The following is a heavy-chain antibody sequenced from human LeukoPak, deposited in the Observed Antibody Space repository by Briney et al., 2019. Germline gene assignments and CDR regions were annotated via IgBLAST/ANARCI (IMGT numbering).Heavy chain of an antibody. J-gene: IGHJ4*02. D-gene: IGHD6-19*01. CDR3: ARGQWLVRDFDY. V-gene: IGHV4-31*03. CDR1: GGSISSGGYY. Sequence: PSETLSLTCTVSGGSISSGGYYWSRIRQHPGKGLEWIGYIYYSGSTYYNPSLKSRVTISVDTSKNQFSLKLSSVTAADTAVYYCARGQWLVRDFDYWGQGTLVTVSS. CDR2: IYYSGST.